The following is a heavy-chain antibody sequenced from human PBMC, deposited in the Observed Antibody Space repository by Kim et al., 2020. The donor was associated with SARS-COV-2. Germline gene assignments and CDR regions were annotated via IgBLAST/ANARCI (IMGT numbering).Heavy chain of an antibody. Sequence: GGSLRLSCAASGFTFSSYAMSWVRQAPGKGLEWVSAISGSGGSTYYADSVKGRFTISRDNSKNTLYLQMNSLRAEDTAVYYCAKDIVDYYGSGSYRFFGLGYYYGMDVWGQGTTVTVSS. CDR2: ISGSGGST. D-gene: IGHD3-10*01. J-gene: IGHJ6*02. CDR3: AKDIVDYYGSGSYRFFGLGYYYGMDV. CDR1: GFTFSSYA. V-gene: IGHV3-23*01.